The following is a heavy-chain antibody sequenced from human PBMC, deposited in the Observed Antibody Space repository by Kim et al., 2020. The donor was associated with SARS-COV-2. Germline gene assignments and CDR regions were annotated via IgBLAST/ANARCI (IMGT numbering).Heavy chain of an antibody. CDR2: IYYSGST. D-gene: IGHD2-15*01. CDR3: ASQARRRHIVARNDWFDP. CDR1: GGSISSSSYY. Sequence: SETLSLTCTVSGGSISSSSYYWGWIRQPPGKGLEWIGSIYYSGSTYYNPSLKSRVTISVDTSKNQFSLKLSSVTAADTAVYYCASQARRRHIVARNDWFDPWGQGTLVTVSS. J-gene: IGHJ5*02. V-gene: IGHV4-39*01.